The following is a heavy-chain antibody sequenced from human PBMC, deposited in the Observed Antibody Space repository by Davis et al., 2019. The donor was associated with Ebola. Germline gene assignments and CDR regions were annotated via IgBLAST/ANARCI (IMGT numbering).Heavy chain of an antibody. CDR2: IIPIFGTT. V-gene: IGHV1-69*13. D-gene: IGHD1-14*01. J-gene: IGHJ4*02. Sequence: SVKVSCKASGGTFSSYPISWVRQAPGQGLEWMGGIIPIFGTTNYAQKFQGRVTITADESTSTAYMELSNLRYEDTAVYYCTIGGTTGGFDYWGQGTLVTVSS. CDR1: GGTFSSYP. CDR3: TIGGTTGGFDY.